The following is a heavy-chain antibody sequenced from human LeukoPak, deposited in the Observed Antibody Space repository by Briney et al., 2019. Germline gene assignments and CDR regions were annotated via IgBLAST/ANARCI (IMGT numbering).Heavy chain of an antibody. CDR1: GFTFSSYW. CDR3: ARATMVRGVIIRANAFDI. V-gene: IGHV3-74*01. CDR2: INSDGSSS. J-gene: IGHJ3*02. Sequence: GGSLRLSCAASGFTFSSYWMHWVRQAPGKGLVWVSRINSDGSSSSYADSVKGRFTISRDNAKNTLYLQMNSLRAEDTAVYYCARATMVRGVIIRANAFDIWGQGTMVTVSS. D-gene: IGHD3-10*01.